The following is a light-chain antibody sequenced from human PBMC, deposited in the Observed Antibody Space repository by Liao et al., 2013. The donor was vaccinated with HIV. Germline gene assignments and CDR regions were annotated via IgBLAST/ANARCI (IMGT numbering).Light chain of an antibody. Sequence: SYELTQPPSVSVSPGQTAVITCGGNNIGSRGVHWYQQRPGQAPVLVMSYDSDRPSGIPERFSGSNSGNTATLTIRGTQTMDEADYYCQAWDSSAPRVFGGGTKLTVL. V-gene: IGLV3-21*01. J-gene: IGLJ3*02. CDR1: NIGSRG. CDR2: YDS. CDR3: QAWDSSAPRV.